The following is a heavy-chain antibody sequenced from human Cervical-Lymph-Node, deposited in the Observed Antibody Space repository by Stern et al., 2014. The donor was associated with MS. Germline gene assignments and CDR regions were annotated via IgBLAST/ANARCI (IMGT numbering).Heavy chain of an antibody. D-gene: IGHD6-19*01. V-gene: IGHV4-59*01. J-gene: IGHJ4*02. CDR2: TYYTGST. Sequence: QLQLQESGPGLVKPSETLSLTCTVSGDSMSSYCWSWVRQTPGKGLYLIGSTYYTGSTDYNPSLKSRVTISVDTSKNQFSLRLTSVTAADTAVYYCARLSSGWYAYWGQGTLVTVSS. CDR1: GDSMSSYC. CDR3: ARLSSGWYAY.